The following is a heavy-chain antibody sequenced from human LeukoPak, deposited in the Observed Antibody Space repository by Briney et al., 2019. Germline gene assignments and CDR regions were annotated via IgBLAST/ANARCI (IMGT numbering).Heavy chain of an antibody. CDR2: IYHSGST. Sequence: SGTLSLTCAVSGGSISSSNWWSWVRQPPGKGLEWIGEIYHSGSTNYNPSLKSRVTISVDKSKNQFSLKLSSVTAADTAVYYCAGVQDYYDSSGYPFDYWGQGTLVTVPS. V-gene: IGHV4-4*02. D-gene: IGHD3-22*01. J-gene: IGHJ4*02. CDR3: AGVQDYYDSSGYPFDY. CDR1: GGSISSSNW.